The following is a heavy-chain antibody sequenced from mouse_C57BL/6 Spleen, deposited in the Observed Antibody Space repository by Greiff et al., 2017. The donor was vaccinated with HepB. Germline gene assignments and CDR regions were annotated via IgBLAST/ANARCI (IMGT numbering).Heavy chain of an antibody. CDR2: ISDGGSYT. Sequence: EVQWVESGGGLVKPGGSLKLSCAASGFTFSSYAMSWVRQTPEKRLEWVATISDGGSYTYYPDNVKGRFTISRDNAKNNLYLQMSHLKSEDTAMYYCATTGRGWFAYWGQGTLVTVSA. CDR1: GFTFSSYA. V-gene: IGHV5-4*01. J-gene: IGHJ3*01. D-gene: IGHD4-1*01. CDR3: ATTGRGWFAY.